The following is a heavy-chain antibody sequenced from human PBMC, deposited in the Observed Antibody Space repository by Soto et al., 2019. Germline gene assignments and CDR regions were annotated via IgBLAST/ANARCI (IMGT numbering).Heavy chain of an antibody. CDR2: VNHSGST. CDR1: GGSFSGYY. V-gene: IGHV4-34*01. Sequence: QVQLQQWGAGLLKPSETLSLTCAVYGGSFSGYYWSWIRQPPGKGLERIGEVNHSGSTNYNPSLKSRLTIPVDTSKTHFSLKLPCVPATDTGVYYCARSDYSGYDSSVRWFDHWGQGTLVTV. D-gene: IGHD5-12*01. J-gene: IGHJ5*02. CDR3: ARSDYSGYDSSVRWFDH.